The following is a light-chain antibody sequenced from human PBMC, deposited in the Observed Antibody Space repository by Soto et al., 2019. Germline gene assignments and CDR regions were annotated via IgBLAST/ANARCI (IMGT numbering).Light chain of an antibody. CDR2: GAS. CDR1: QSVSSSY. Sequence: EIVLTQSPGTLSLSPGERDTLSCRASQSVSSSYLAWYQQKPGQAPRLLIYGASSRATGIPDRLSGSGSGTDFTLSISSLEPEDFAVYYCQQRSNWPSITFGQGTRLEIK. J-gene: IGKJ5*01. CDR3: QQRSNWPSIT. V-gene: IGKV3D-20*02.